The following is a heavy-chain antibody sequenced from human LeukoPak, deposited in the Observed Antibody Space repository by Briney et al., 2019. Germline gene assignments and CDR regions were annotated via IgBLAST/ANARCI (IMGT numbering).Heavy chain of an antibody. V-gene: IGHV4-34*01. Sequence: SETLSLTCAVYGGSFSGYYWSWIRQPPGKGLEWIGEINHSGSTNYNPSLKSRVTISVDTSKNQFSLKLSSVTAADTAVYYCAGGGADCSSTSCYAPDDYWGQGTLVTVSS. D-gene: IGHD2-2*01. J-gene: IGHJ4*02. CDR1: GGSFSGYY. CDR2: INHSGST. CDR3: AGGGADCSSTSCYAPDDY.